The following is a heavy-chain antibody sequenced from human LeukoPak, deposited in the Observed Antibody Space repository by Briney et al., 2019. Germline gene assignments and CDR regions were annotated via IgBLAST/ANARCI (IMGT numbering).Heavy chain of an antibody. CDR1: GYTFTSYY. D-gene: IGHD1-1*01. J-gene: IGHJ6*02. CDR3: ARASGWLQLENYYYYGMDV. V-gene: IGHV1-69*13. Sequence: ASVKVSCKASGYTFTSYYMHWVRQAPGQGLEWMGGIIPIFGTANYAQKFQGRVTITADESTSTAYMELSSLRSEDTAVYYCARASGWLQLENYYYYGMDVWGQGTTVTVSS. CDR2: IIPIFGTA.